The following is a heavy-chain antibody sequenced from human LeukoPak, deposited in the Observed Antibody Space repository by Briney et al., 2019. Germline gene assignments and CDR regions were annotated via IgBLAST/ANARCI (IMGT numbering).Heavy chain of an antibody. CDR2: IYYSGST. D-gene: IGHD5-18*01. Sequence: KPSETLSLTCTVSGGSISSYYWSWIRQPPGKGLEWIGYIYYSGSTNYNPSLKSRVTISVDTSKNQFSLKLSSVTAADTAVYYCAREDAGYSYGYDWFDPWGQGTLVTVSS. V-gene: IGHV4-59*12. J-gene: IGHJ5*02. CDR3: AREDAGYSYGYDWFDP. CDR1: GGSISSYY.